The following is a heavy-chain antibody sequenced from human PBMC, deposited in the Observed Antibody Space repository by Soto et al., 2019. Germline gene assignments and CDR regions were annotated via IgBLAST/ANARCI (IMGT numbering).Heavy chain of an antibody. CDR2: IYGSGGGI. CDR1: GLTFRDYA. V-gene: IGHV3-23*01. Sequence: PGGSLRLSCTASGLTFRDYAMTWVRQAPGKGLECVSGIYGSGGGIQYADSVKGRFTISRDNYRNTLYLQMNSLRDEDTAVYYCAKDLVSGDGLWLMDEWGQGTPVTVSS. J-gene: IGHJ4*02. CDR3: AKDLVSGDGLWLMDE. D-gene: IGHD2-21*02.